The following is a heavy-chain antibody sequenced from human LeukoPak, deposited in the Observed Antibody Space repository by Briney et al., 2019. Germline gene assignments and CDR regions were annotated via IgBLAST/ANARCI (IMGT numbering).Heavy chain of an antibody. CDR1: GYTFTGYY. V-gene: IGHV1-2*02. Sequence: ASVKVSCKASGYTFTGYYMHWVRQAPGQGLEWMGWINPNSGGTNYAQKFQGRVTMTRDTSISTAYMELSRLRSDDTAVYYCAKKLPFRRGSYREYWGQGTLVTVSS. CDR2: INPNSGGT. D-gene: IGHD1-26*01. J-gene: IGHJ4*02. CDR3: AKKLPFRRGSYREY.